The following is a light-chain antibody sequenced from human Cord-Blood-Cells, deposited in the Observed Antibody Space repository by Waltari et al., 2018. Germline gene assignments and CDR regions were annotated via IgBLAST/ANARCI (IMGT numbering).Light chain of an antibody. J-gene: IGKJ5*01. Sequence: EILLTQPPAPLSVSPGERATLSCRASQSVSSNLAWYQQKPGQAPRLLIYGASTRATGIPARFSGSGSGTEFTLTISSLQSEDFAVYYCQQYNNWPITFGQGTRLEIK. CDR1: QSVSSN. CDR3: QQYNNWPIT. CDR2: GAS. V-gene: IGKV3-15*01.